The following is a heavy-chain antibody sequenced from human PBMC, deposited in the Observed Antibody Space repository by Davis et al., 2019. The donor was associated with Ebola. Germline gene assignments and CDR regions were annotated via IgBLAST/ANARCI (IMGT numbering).Heavy chain of an antibody. Sequence: LETLSLTCAVYGRSFSGYYWSWIRQPPGKGLERIGATNHSGSTNYNPSLKSRVTITVHTSKNQFSLKLSSVTAADTAVYYGAGRIRYFDWMRFDPWGQGTLVTVSS. CDR2: TNHSGST. CDR1: GRSFSGYY. D-gene: IGHD3-9*01. J-gene: IGHJ5*02. CDR3: AGRIRYFDWMRFDP. V-gene: IGHV4-34*01.